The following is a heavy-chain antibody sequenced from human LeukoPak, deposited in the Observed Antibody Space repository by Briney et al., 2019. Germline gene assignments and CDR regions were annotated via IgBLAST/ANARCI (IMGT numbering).Heavy chain of an antibody. CDR2: MNPDGSTK. CDR1: GFAFSSSW. Sequence: GGSLRLSCAASGFAFSSSWMAWVRHAPGKGLEWVANMNPDGSTKNYVDSVRGRFTISRDNAKNSLYLQMNNLRADDTAVYYCARGSGYSAFDYWGQGTLVTVSS. D-gene: IGHD5-12*01. V-gene: IGHV3-7*05. J-gene: IGHJ4*02. CDR3: ARGSGYSAFDY.